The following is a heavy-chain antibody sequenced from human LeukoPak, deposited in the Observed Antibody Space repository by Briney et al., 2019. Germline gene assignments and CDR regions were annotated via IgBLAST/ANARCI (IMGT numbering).Heavy chain of an antibody. CDR2: INHSGGT. Sequence: SETLPLTCAVYGGSFSDYYWSWIRQPPGKGLEWIGEINHSGGTNYNPSLKSRVTISVDTSKNQFSLKLSSVTAADAAVYYCARGGTGTQNWFDPWGQGTLVTVSS. CDR1: GGSFSDYY. J-gene: IGHJ5*02. CDR3: ARGGTGTQNWFDP. V-gene: IGHV4-34*01. D-gene: IGHD1-1*01.